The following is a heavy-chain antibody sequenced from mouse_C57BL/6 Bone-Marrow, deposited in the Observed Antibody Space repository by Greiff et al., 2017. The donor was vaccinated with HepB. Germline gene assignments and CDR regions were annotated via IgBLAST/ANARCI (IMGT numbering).Heavy chain of an antibody. V-gene: IGHV1-82*01. D-gene: IGHD2-4*01. CDR3: ARSRLRYYFDY. Sequence: QVQLQQSGPELVKPGASVKISCKASGYAFSSSWMNWVKQRPGKGLEWIGRIYPGDGDTNYNGKFKGKATLTADKSSSTAYMQLSSLTSEDSAVYYCARSRLRYYFDYWGQGTTLTVSS. CDR2: IYPGDGDT. J-gene: IGHJ2*01. CDR1: GYAFSSSW.